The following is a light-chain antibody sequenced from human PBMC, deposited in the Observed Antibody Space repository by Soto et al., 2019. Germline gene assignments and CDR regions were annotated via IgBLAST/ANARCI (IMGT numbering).Light chain of an antibody. CDR3: CSYASGSIYV. CDR2: EVS. CDR1: SSDVGAFNY. V-gene: IGLV2-14*01. Sequence: QSVLTQPASVSGSPGQSITISCTGTSSDVGAFNYVSWYLQYPGKAPKLMIYEVSNRPSGVSNRFSGSKSGNTASLTISGLQAEDEADYYCCSYASGSIYVFGTGTKLTVL. J-gene: IGLJ1*01.